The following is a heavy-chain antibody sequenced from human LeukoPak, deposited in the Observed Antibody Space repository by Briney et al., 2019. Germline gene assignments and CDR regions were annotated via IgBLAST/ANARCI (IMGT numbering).Heavy chain of an antibody. CDR3: ARVMGSTYYYDSSGYTPPGY. J-gene: IGHJ4*02. D-gene: IGHD3-22*01. Sequence: SETLSLTCTVSGGSISSSSYYWGWIRQPPGKGLEWIGSIYYSGSTYYNPSLKSRVTISVDTSKNQFSLKLSSVTAADTAVYYCARVMGSTYYYDSSGYTPPGYWGQGTLVTVSS. V-gene: IGHV4-39*07. CDR2: IYYSGST. CDR1: GGSISSSSYY.